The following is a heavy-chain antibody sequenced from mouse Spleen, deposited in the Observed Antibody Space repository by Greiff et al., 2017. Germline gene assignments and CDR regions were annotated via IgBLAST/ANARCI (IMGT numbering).Heavy chain of an antibody. J-gene: IGHJ4*01. CDR3: ARTYDTDAMDY. V-gene: IGHV5-9*01. CDR1: GFTFSSYA. D-gene: IGHD2-12*01. Sequence: EVMLVESGGGLVKLGGSLKLSCAASGFTFSSYAMSWVRQTPEKRLEWVATISSGGGNTYYPDSVKGRFTISRDNAKNTLYLQMSSLKSEDTAMYYCARTYDTDAMDYWGQGTSVTVSS. CDR2: ISSGGGNT.